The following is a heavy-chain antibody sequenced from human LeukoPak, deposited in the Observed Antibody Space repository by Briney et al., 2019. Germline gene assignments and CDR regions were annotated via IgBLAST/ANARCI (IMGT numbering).Heavy chain of an antibody. Sequence: GESLKISCKGSGYSFNTYWIGWVRQMPGKALELMGIIYPGDSDTRYRPSFQGQVTTSADKSITTAYLQLSSLKDSDTAMYYCARDQAYILDAFDIWGQGTMVTVSS. V-gene: IGHV5-51*01. D-gene: IGHD1-14*01. CDR2: IYPGDSDT. CDR3: ARDQAYILDAFDI. J-gene: IGHJ3*02. CDR1: GYSFNTYW.